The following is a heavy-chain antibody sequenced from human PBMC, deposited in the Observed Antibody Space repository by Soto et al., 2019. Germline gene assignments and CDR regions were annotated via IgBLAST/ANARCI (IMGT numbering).Heavy chain of an antibody. CDR1: GFTFSSYG. CDR3: AKDHSGDYGWFDP. D-gene: IGHD4-17*01. CDR2: ISYDGSNK. Sequence: QVQLVESGGGVVQPGRSLRLSCAASGFTFSSYGMHWVRQAPGKGLEWVAVISYDGSNKYYADSVKGRFTISRDNSKNTLYLKMNSLRAADTAVYYCAKDHSGDYGWFDPWGQGTLVTVSS. V-gene: IGHV3-30*18. J-gene: IGHJ5*02.